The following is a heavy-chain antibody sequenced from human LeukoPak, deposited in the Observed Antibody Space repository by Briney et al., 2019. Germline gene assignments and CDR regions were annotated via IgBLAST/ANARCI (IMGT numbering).Heavy chain of an antibody. D-gene: IGHD6-13*01. J-gene: IGHJ4*02. CDR2: IYTSGST. CDR1: GGSISSGSYY. Sequence: KTSETLSLTCTVSGGSISSGSYYWSWIRQPAGKGLEWIGRIYTSGSTNYNPSLKSRVTISVDTSKNQFSLKLSSVTAADTAVYYCARQAAAGPTDYWGQGTLVTVSS. V-gene: IGHV4-61*02. CDR3: ARQAAAGPTDY.